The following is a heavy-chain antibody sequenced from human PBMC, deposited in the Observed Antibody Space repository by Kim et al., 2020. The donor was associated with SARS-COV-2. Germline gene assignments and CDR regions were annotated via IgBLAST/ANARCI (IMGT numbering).Heavy chain of an antibody. CDR1: GGSISSSNW. D-gene: IGHD2-15*01. V-gene: IGHV4-4*02. Sequence: SETLSLTCAVSGGSISSSNWWSWVRQPPGKGLEWIGEIYHSGSTHYNPSLKSRVTISVDKSKNQFSLKLSSVTAADTAVYYCARGVGCSGGSCYGVGSGDWFDPWGQGSMGTVSS. CDR2: IYHSGST. J-gene: IGHJ5*02. CDR3: ARGVGCSGGSCYGVGSGDWFDP.